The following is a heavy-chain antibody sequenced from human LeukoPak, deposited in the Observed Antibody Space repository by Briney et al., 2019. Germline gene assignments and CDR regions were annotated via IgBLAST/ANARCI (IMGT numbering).Heavy chain of an antibody. D-gene: IGHD5-12*01. CDR2: IWYDGSNK. CDR1: GFTFSSYG. V-gene: IGHV3-33*01. J-gene: IGHJ4*02. CDR3: ARPLGHFNWLRPEFFGY. Sequence: QPGRSLRLSCAASGFTFSSYGMHWVRQAPGKGLEWVAVIWYDGSNKYYADSVKGRFTISRDNSKNTLYLQMHSLTAEDTAFYYCARPLGHFNWLRPEFFGYWGPGTLVTVSS.